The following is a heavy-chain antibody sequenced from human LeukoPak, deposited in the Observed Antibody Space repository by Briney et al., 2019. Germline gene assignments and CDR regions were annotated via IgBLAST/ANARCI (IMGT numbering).Heavy chain of an antibody. CDR2: ISGSGGST. Sequence: GGSLRLSCAASGFTFTTYAMSWVRQAPGKGLEWVSAISGSGGSTYYADSVKGRFTISRDNSKNTLYLQMNSLRAEDTAVYYCARAEVAAAGDYWGQGTLVTVSS. CDR1: GFTFTTYA. J-gene: IGHJ4*02. CDR3: ARAEVAAAGDY. D-gene: IGHD6-13*01. V-gene: IGHV3-23*01.